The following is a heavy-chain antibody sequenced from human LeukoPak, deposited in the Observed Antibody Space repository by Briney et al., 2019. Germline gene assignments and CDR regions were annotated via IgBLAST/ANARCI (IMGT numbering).Heavy chain of an antibody. CDR3: ARDRGVATMDY. J-gene: IGHJ4*02. CDR2: MKEDGSET. D-gene: IGHD5-12*01. Sequence: GGSLRLSCAASGFSFSSYWMSWVRQAPGKGLEWVASMKEDGSETYYVDSVKGRFTISRDDGKNSLYLQLNSLRAEDTAVYYCARDRGVATMDYWGQGTLVTVSS. V-gene: IGHV3-7*01. CDR1: GFSFSSYW.